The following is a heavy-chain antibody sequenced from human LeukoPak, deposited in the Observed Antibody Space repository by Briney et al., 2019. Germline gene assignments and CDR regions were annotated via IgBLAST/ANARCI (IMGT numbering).Heavy chain of an antibody. V-gene: IGHV3-23*01. J-gene: IGHJ4*02. CDR3: AKTLYYYDSSGYYYFDY. CDR1: GFTFSSYA. Sequence: GGSLRLSCAASGFTFSSYAMSWVRQAPGKGLAWVSAISGSGGSTYYADSVKGRFTISRDNSKNTLYLQMNSLRAEDTAVYYCAKTLYYYDSSGYYYFDYWGQGTLVTVSS. CDR2: ISGSGGST. D-gene: IGHD3-22*01.